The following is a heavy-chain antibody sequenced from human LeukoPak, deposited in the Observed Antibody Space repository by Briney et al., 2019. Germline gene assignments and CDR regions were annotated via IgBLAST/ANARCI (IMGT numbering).Heavy chain of an antibody. CDR3: AREIDYGDGGYGMDV. CDR2: IKQDGSEK. CDR1: GFTFSSYW. J-gene: IGHJ6*02. Sequence: PGGSLRLSCAASGFTFSSYWMSWVRQAPGKGLEWVANIKQDGSEKYYVDSVKGRFTISRDNAKNSLYLQMNSLRAEDTAVYYCAREIDYGDGGYGMDVWGQGTTVTVSS. D-gene: IGHD4-17*01. V-gene: IGHV3-7*01.